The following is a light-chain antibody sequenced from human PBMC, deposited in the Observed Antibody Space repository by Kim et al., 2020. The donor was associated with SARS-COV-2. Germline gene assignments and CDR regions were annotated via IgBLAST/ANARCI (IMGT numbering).Light chain of an antibody. CDR2: QDE. V-gene: IGLV3-1*01. CDR3: LAWDSSSGSYV. Sequence: YELAQPPSVSASPGQAASITCSGDKLGNKYASWYQQKPGQSPVLVIYQDEKRPSGIPERFSGSNSGNSATLTISGTQAMDEADYFCLAWDSSSGSYVFGPGTKVTVL. CDR1: KLGNKY. J-gene: IGLJ1*01.